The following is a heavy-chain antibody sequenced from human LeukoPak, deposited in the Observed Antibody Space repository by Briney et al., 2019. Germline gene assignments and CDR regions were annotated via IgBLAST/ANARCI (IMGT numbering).Heavy chain of an antibody. Sequence: ASVKVSCKASGYTFTSYYMHWVRQAPGQGLEWMGIINPSGGSTSYAQKFQGRVTMTRDTSTSTVYMELSSLRSGDTAVYYCARDLYSYDSSGYYYGWFDPWGQGTLVTVSS. CDR2: INPSGGST. J-gene: IGHJ5*02. V-gene: IGHV1-46*03. CDR3: ARDLYSYDSSGYYYGWFDP. CDR1: GYTFTSYY. D-gene: IGHD3-22*01.